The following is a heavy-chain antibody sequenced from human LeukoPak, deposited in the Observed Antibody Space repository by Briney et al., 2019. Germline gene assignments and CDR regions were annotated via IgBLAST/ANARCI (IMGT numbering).Heavy chain of an antibody. J-gene: IGHJ4*02. D-gene: IGHD3-22*01. CDR2: IKQDGSEK. CDR3: ARDDGNFYDSPEDY. CDR1: GFTFSSYW. Sequence: GGSLRLSCAASGFTFSSYWMSWVRQAPGKGLEWVANIKQDGSEKYYVDSVKGRFTISRDNAKNSLYLQMNSLRAEDTAVYYCARDDGNFYDSPEDYWGQGTLVTVSS. V-gene: IGHV3-7*03.